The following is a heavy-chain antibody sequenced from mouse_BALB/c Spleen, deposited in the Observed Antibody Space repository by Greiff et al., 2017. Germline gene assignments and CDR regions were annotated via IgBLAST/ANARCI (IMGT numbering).Heavy chain of an antibody. CDR2: IYPGNSDT. CDR1: GYTFTSYW. Sequence: EVQLVESGTVLARPGASVKMSCKASGYTFTSYWMHWVKQRPGQGLEWIGAIYPGNSDTSYNQKFKGKAKLTAVTSTSTAYMELSSLTNEDSAVYYCTRSELGRFAYWGQGTLVTVSA. CDR3: TRSELGRFAY. J-gene: IGHJ3*01. V-gene: IGHV1-5*01. D-gene: IGHD4-1*01.